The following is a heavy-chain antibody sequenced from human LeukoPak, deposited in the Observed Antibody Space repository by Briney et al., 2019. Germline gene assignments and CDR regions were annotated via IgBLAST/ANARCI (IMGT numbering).Heavy chain of an antibody. Sequence: SETLSLTCTVSGGSISSSSYYWGWIRQPPGKGLEWIGSIYYSGSTYYNPSLKSRVTISVDTSRNQFSLKLSSVTAADTAVYYCARHVGYSYAQGPTDAFDIWGQGTMVTVSS. CDR3: ARHVGYSYAQGPTDAFDI. CDR2: IYYSGST. J-gene: IGHJ3*02. D-gene: IGHD5-18*01. V-gene: IGHV4-39*01. CDR1: GGSISSSSYY.